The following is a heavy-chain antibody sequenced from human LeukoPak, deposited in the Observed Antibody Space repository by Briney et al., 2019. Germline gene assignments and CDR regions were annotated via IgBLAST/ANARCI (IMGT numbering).Heavy chain of an antibody. D-gene: IGHD6-13*01. CDR2: IYYSGST. V-gene: IGHV4-59*01. CDR1: GGSISSYY. CDR3: AREGVAAAGTVLNDAFDI. Sequence: PETLSLTCTVSGGSISSYYWSWIRQPPGKGLEWIGYIYYSGSTNYNPSLKSRVTISVDTSKNQFSLKLSSVTAADTAVYYCAREGVAAAGTVLNDAFDIWGQGTMVTVSS. J-gene: IGHJ3*02.